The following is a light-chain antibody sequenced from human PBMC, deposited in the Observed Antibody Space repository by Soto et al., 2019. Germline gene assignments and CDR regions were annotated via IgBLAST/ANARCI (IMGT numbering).Light chain of an antibody. J-gene: IGLJ1*01. CDR1: GSDVGGYNY. CDR2: EVS. V-gene: IGLV2-14*01. Sequence: QSVLTQPASVSGSPGQSITISCTGTGSDVGGYNYVSRYQQHPGKAPKLMIYEVSNRPSGVSNRFSGSKSGNTASLTISGLQAEDEADYYCSSYTSSSTSYVFGTATKLTVL. CDR3: SSYTSSSTSYV.